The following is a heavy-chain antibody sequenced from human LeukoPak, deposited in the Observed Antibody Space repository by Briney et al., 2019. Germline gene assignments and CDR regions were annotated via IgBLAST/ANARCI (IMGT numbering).Heavy chain of an antibody. CDR1: GFTFSSYA. CDR2: ISYDGSNK. CDR3: AKAHSSSWYTVDY. V-gene: IGHV3-30-3*01. D-gene: IGHD6-13*01. J-gene: IGHJ4*02. Sequence: GGSLRLSCAASGFTFSSYAMHWVRQAPGKGLEWVAVISYDGSNKYYADSVKGRFTISRDNSKNTLYLQMNSLRAEDTAVYYCAKAHSSSWYTVDYWGQGTLVTVSS.